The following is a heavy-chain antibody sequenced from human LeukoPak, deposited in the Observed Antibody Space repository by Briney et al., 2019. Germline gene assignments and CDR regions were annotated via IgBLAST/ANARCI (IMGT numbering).Heavy chain of an antibody. Sequence: SGGSLRLSCAASRFTFSTYAMGWVRQVPGKGLEWVSTISGSGDSTFYADSVKGRFTISRDNSKNTLYLQMNSLRAEDTAVYYCAKEGGGSSGPWTYYFDYWGQGTLVTVSS. V-gene: IGHV3-23*01. CDR3: AKEGGGSSGPWTYYFDY. J-gene: IGHJ4*02. D-gene: IGHD3-10*01. CDR2: ISGSGDST. CDR1: RFTFSTYA.